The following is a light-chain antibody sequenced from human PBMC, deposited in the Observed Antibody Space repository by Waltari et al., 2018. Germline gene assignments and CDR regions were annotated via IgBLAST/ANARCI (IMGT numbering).Light chain of an antibody. CDR3: QQYGSPIT. CDR2: GAS. V-gene: IGKV3-20*01. Sequence: IVLTQSPGTLSLSPGERATLSCRASQSVSSSYLAWYQQKPGRAPRLLRYGASSRATGIPDRFSGSGSGTDFTLTISRLEPEDFAVYYCQQYGSPITFGQGTRLEIK. CDR1: QSVSSSY. J-gene: IGKJ5*01.